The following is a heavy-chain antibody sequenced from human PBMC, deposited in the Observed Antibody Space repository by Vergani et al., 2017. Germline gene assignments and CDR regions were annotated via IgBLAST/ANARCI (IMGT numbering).Heavy chain of an antibody. D-gene: IGHD6-19*01. CDR1: GDSISRGSYY. V-gene: IGHV4-39*01. CDR2: IYYSGLT. CDR3: ARQRPGSGWSPGDFDD. Sequence: QVQLQESGPGLVKPSQTLSLTCSVSGDSISRGSYYWGWIGKPPGKSLEWIGSIYYSGLTYYNPSLKSRVAISVDTSKNQFSLKVTSVTAADTAVYFCARQRPGSGWSPGDFDDWGQGILVTVSS. J-gene: IGHJ4*02.